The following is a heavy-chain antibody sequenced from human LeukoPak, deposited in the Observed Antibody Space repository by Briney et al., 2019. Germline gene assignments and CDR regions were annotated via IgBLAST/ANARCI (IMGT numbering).Heavy chain of an antibody. Sequence: GASVKVSCKASGYTFTSYDINWARQATGQGLEWMGWMNPNSGNTGYAQKFQGRVTITRNTSISTAYMELSSLRSEDTAVYYCARVNFEYSSSWYDYWGQGTLVTVSS. D-gene: IGHD6-13*01. J-gene: IGHJ4*02. V-gene: IGHV1-8*03. CDR2: MNPNSGNT. CDR1: GYTFTSYD. CDR3: ARVNFEYSSSWYDY.